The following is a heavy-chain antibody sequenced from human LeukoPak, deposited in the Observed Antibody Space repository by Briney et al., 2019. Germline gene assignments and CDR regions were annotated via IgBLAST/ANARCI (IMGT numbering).Heavy chain of an antibody. J-gene: IGHJ4*02. Sequence: ASVKVSCKASSYTFTSYGVSWVRQAPGQGLEWMGWISAYNGNTNYAQKVRGRVTMTTDTSTRTAYMELRSLRSDDTAVYYCARGSPPRRNYDSRGYYSYYFDYWGQGTLVTVSS. CDR1: SYTFTSYG. V-gene: IGHV1-18*01. CDR2: ISAYNGNT. CDR3: ARGSPPRRNYDSRGYYSYYFDY. D-gene: IGHD3-22*01.